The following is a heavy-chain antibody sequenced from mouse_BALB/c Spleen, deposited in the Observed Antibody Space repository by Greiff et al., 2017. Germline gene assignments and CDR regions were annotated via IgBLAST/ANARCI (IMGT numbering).Heavy chain of an antibody. CDR3: ASHRYDADY. CDR1: GFTFSSYG. V-gene: IGHV5-6-3*01. J-gene: IGHJ2*01. D-gene: IGHD2-14*01. Sequence: EVQGVESGGGLVKPGGSLKLSCAASGFTFSSYGMSWVRQTPDKRLELVATINSNGGSTYYPDSVKGRFTISRDNAKNTLYLQMSSLKSEDTAMYYCASHRYDADYWGQGTTLTVSS. CDR2: INSNGGST.